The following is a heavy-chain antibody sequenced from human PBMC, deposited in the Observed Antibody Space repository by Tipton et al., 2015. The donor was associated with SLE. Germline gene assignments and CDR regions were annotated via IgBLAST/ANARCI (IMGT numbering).Heavy chain of an antibody. V-gene: IGHV3-23*03. J-gene: IGHJ4*02. Sequence: SLRLSCVASGFNFSAFAMNWVHQAPGKGLEWVSVIYSRGSTYYSDSVKGRFTISRDSSKNSLYLQMNSLRPEDTAVYYCATAAAPWGQGTLVTVSS. CDR3: ATAAAP. CDR2: IYSRGST. CDR1: GFNFSAFA.